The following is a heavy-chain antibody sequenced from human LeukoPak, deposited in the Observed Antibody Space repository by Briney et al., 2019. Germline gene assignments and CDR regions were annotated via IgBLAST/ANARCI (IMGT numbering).Heavy chain of an antibody. V-gene: IGHV3-72*01. D-gene: IGHD6-19*01. CDR1: GFRFSDHH. CDR3: AKEHHLAVAEPLDY. J-gene: IGHJ4*02. CDR2: IRNKANGYTT. Sequence: GGSLRLSCAASGFRFSDHHMEWVRQAPGKGLEWVGRIRNKANGYTTEYAASVNGRFTISRDDSKSSLFLQMNGLITEDTAIYYCAKEHHLAVAEPLDYWGQGTLVTVSS.